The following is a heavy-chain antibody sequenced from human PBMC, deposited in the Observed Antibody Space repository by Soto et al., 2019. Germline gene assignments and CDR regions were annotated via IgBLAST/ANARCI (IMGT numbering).Heavy chain of an antibody. V-gene: IGHV4-38-2*01. D-gene: IGHD2-15*01. CDR2: IFHGGNT. J-gene: IGHJ3*01. Sequence: GTLSLTCAVSGFFISSGNYWGWIRKPPGKGLEWIGSIFHGGNTYYNPSLKSRVTISVDMSKNQFSLKLNSVTAADTAVYYCARARWYDAFDVWGQGTVVTVSS. CDR3: ARARWYDAFDV. CDR1: GFFISSGNY.